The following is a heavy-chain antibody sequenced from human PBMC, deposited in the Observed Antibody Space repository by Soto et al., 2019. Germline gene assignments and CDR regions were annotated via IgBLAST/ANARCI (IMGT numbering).Heavy chain of an antibody. CDR3: ARVRSNYDISTGYYTYQYNNDAFDI. Sequence: QVQLVQSGAEVKKPGASVKVSCKASGYTFTSYGISWVRQAPGQGLEWMGWISAYNGNTNYAQKLQGRVTMTTDTSTSTAYMELRSLRSDDTAVYYCARVRSNYDISTGYYTYQYNNDAFDIWGQGTMVTVSS. D-gene: IGHD3-9*01. CDR1: GYTFTSYG. CDR2: ISAYNGNT. V-gene: IGHV1-18*01. J-gene: IGHJ3*02.